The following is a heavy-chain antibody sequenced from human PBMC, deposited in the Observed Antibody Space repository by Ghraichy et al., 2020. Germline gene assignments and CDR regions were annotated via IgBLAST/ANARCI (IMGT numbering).Heavy chain of an antibody. J-gene: IGHJ4*02. CDR3: VRGFFFDD. D-gene: IGHD3-10*01. Sequence: GGSLRLSCSASGFTFSTYAMHWVRQAPGKGLEYVSGISSDGGTTYYPDSVKGRFTMSRDNSKNTLFLQMSSLRAEDTAVYYCVRGFFFDDWGQGTLVTVSS. CDR1: GFTFSTYA. V-gene: IGHV3-64D*06. CDR2: ISSDGGTT.